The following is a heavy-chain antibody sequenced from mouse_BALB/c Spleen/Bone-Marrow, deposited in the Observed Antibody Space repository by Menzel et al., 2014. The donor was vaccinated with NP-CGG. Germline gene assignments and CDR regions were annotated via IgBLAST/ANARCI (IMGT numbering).Heavy chain of an antibody. J-gene: IGHJ3*01. D-gene: IGHD1-1*01. V-gene: IGHV1-54*01. CDR1: GYASTNYL. CDR2: INPGSGGT. CDR3: ARWSNYYGSSYLAY. Sequence: QVQLQQSGAELVRPGTSVKVSCKASGYASTNYLIEWVKQRPGQGLEWIGVINPGSGGTNYNEKFKGKATLTADKSSSTAYMQLSSLTSDDSAVYFCARWSNYYGSSYLAYWGQGTLVTVSA.